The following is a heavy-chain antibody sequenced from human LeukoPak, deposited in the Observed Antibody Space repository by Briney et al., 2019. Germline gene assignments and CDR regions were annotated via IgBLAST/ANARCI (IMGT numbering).Heavy chain of an antibody. V-gene: IGHV3-7*03. Sequence: GGSLRLSCAASGFTFSSYWMSWVRQAPGKGLEWVANIKQDGSEKYYVDPVKGRFTISRDNAKNSLYLQMNSLRAEDTAVYYCARKKPLGYCSSTSCYSDYYYGMDVWGKGTTVTVSS. CDR3: ARKKPLGYCSSTSCYSDYYYGMDV. J-gene: IGHJ6*04. D-gene: IGHD2-2*01. CDR2: IKQDGSEK. CDR1: GFTFSSYW.